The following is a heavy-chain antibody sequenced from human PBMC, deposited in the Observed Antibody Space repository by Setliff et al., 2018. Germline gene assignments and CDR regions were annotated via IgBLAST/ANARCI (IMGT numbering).Heavy chain of an antibody. J-gene: IGHJ6*03. CDR1: GYTFSSYD. Sequence: ASVKVSCKDSGYTFSSYDINWVRQATGQGLEWMGWMNPNSGNTGYAQKFQGRVTMARNTSISTAYMELSSLRAEDTAVYYCIRLRITAPLNDYMDVWGKGTTVTVSS. D-gene: IGHD1-20*01. CDR3: IRLRITAPLNDYMDV. V-gene: IGHV1-8*02. CDR2: MNPNSGNT.